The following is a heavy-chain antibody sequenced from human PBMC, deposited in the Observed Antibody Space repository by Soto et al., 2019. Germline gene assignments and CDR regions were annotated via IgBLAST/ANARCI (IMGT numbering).Heavy chain of an antibody. CDR3: ARQEAAAPTWGGYYFDY. CDR1: GGSISSSSYY. V-gene: IGHV4-39*01. D-gene: IGHD6-13*01. J-gene: IGHJ4*02. CDR2: IYYSGST. Sequence: PSETLSLTCTVSGGSISSSSYYWGWIRQPPGKGLEWIGSIYYSGSTYYNPSLKSRVTISVDTSKNQFSLKLSSVTAADTAVYYCARQEAAAPTWGGYYFDYWGQGTLVTVSS.